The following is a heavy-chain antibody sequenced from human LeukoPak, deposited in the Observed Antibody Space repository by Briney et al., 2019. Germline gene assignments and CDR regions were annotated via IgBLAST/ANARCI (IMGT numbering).Heavy chain of an antibody. V-gene: IGHV4-39*01. Sequence: PSETLSLTCTVSGGSISSSSYYWGWIRQPPGKGLEWIESIYYSGSTYYNPSLKSRVTISVDTSKNQFSLKLSSVTAADTAVYYCARSRGRYDSSGDVDYWGQGTLVTVSS. J-gene: IGHJ4*02. CDR3: ARSRGRYDSSGDVDY. D-gene: IGHD3-22*01. CDR2: IYYSGST. CDR1: GGSISSSSYY.